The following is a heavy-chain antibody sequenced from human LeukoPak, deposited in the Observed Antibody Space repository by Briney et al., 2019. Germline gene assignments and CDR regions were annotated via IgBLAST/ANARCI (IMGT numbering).Heavy chain of an antibody. V-gene: IGHV3-21*01. CDR1: GFSFTTYS. CDR3: ARDGGWLQYIDY. CDR2: ISSSNSFI. Sequence: GGSLRLSCAASGFSFTTYSMNWVRQAPGKGLEWVSSISSSNSFIYYADSVKGRFTISRDNAKNSLYLQMNSLRAEDTAVYYCARDGGWLQYIDYWGQGTLVTVPS. J-gene: IGHJ4*02. D-gene: IGHD5-24*01.